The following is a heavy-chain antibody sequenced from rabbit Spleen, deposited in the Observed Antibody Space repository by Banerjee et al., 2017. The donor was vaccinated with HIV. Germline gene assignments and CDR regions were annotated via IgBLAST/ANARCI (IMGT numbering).Heavy chain of an antibody. D-gene: IGHD2-1*01. CDR3: ARGSATMTMIITGYYLNL. V-gene: IGHV1S40*01. J-gene: IGHJ4*01. Sequence: QSLEESGGGLVKPGASLTLTCKASGFSFNSGYDMCWVRQAPGKGLEWVACIYAGSSDSNVYASWAKGRFTISKTSSTTVTLQMTSLTAADTATYFCARGSATMTMIITGYYLNLWGPGTLVTVS. CDR2: IYAGSSDSN. CDR1: GFSFNSGYD.